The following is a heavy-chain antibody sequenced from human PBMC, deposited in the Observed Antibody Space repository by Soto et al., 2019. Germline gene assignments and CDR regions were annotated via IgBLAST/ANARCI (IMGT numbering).Heavy chain of an antibody. V-gene: IGHV3-33*01. J-gene: IGHJ6*02. D-gene: IGHD4-17*01. CDR1: GFAFSSYS. CDR2: IWYDGSNK. Sequence: QVQLVESGGGVVQPGRSLRLSCAASGFAFSSYSMHWVRQAPGKGPEWVAVIWYDGSNKYYADSVKGRFTISRDNSKNTLYLQMNSLRAEDTALYYCARSGDFEYYYAMDVWGQGTTVTVSS. CDR3: ARSGDFEYYYAMDV.